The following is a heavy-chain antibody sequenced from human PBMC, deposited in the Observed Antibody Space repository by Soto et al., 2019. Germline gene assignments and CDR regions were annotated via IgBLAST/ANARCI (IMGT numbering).Heavy chain of an antibody. Sequence: QVQLVESGGGVVQPGRSLRLSCAASGFTFSSYAMHWVRQAPGKGLEWVAVISYDGSNKYYADSVKGRFTISRDNSKNTLYLQMNSLRAEDTAVYYCARETIYDFWSGYQYYFDYWGQGTLVTVSS. V-gene: IGHV3-30-3*01. J-gene: IGHJ4*02. CDR3: ARETIYDFWSGYQYYFDY. CDR1: GFTFSSYA. D-gene: IGHD3-3*01. CDR2: ISYDGSNK.